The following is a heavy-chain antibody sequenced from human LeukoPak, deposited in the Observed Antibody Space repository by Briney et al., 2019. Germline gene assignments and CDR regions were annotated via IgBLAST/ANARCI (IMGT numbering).Heavy chain of an antibody. CDR2: ISSSGRVM. Sequence: PGGSLRLSCAASGFTFSDYYMSWLRQAPGKGLECVSYISSSGRVMYYADSVKGRFTISRDNAKNSLYLELNSLRADDTAVYYCARVPFYYASGSCLDYWGQGTLVTVSS. V-gene: IGHV3-11*01. CDR1: GFTFSDYY. CDR3: ARVPFYYASGSCLDY. J-gene: IGHJ4*02. D-gene: IGHD3-10*01.